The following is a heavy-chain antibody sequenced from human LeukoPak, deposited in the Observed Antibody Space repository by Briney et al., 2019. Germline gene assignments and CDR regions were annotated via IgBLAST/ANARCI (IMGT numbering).Heavy chain of an antibody. Sequence: SETLSLTCTVSGYSISSIYYWGWIRQPPGKGLEWIGSIYHSGNTYYNPSLKSRVTISVNTSKNQFSLKLSSVTAADTAVYYCAREGYGSGSFDIWGQGTMVTVSS. J-gene: IGHJ3*02. CDR2: IYHSGNT. D-gene: IGHD3-10*01. CDR1: GYSISSIYY. V-gene: IGHV4-38-2*02. CDR3: AREGYGSGSFDI.